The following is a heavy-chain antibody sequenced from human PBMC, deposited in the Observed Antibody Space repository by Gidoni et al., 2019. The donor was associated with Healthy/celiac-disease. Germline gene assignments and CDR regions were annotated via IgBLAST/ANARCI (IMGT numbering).Heavy chain of an antibody. CDR1: GFTFSSYS. CDR3: ARGGPSDGWELPDDAFDI. Sequence: EVQLVESGGGLVKPGGSLRLSCAASGFTFSSYSMNWVRQAPGKGLEWVSSISSSSSYIYYADSVKGRFTISRDNAKNSLYLQMNSLRAEDTAVYYCARGGPSDGWELPDDAFDIWGQGTMVTVSS. J-gene: IGHJ3*02. V-gene: IGHV3-21*01. D-gene: IGHD1-26*01. CDR2: ISSSSSYI.